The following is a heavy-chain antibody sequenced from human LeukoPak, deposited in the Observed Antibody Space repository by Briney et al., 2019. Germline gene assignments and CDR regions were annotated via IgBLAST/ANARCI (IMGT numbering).Heavy chain of an antibody. J-gene: IGHJ6*02. Sequence: SGGSLRLSCVASGLTLSNAWMSWVRQAPGKGLQWVGRIGTKTDGGTTDYAAPVKGRFTVSRDDSKNTLYLQMNSLKTEDTAVYFCTTLPEDYYYGMDVWGQGTTVTVSS. V-gene: IGHV3-15*04. CDR3: TTLPEDYYYGMDV. CDR1: GLTLSNAW. CDR2: IGTKTDGGTT.